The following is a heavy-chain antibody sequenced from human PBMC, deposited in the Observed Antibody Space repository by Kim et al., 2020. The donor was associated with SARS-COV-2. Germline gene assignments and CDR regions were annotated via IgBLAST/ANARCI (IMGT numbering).Heavy chain of an antibody. D-gene: IGHD2-2*02. V-gene: IGHV3-23*01. CDR3: AKMYCSSTSCYRVDY. J-gene: IGHJ4*02. Sequence: DSVEGRFTISIDNSKNTLYLQMNSLRAEDTAVYYCAKMYCSSTSCYRVDYWGQGTLVTVSS.